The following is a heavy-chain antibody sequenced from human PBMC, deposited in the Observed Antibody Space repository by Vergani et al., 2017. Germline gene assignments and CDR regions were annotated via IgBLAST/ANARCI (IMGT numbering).Heavy chain of an antibody. CDR2: IHPADSDT. V-gene: IGHV5-51*01. CDR1: GYSFTNYW. CDR3: ARLYGRDSSGSKYFYY. J-gene: IGHJ4*02. Sequence: EVQLVQSGAEVKKPGESLKISCQISGYSFTNYWIGWVRQMPGKGLEWMGIIHPADSDTRYSPSFQGQVTISVDKSISTASLQRSSLRASDSAMYYCARLYGRDSSGSKYFYYWGQGTLVTVSS. D-gene: IGHD3-22*01.